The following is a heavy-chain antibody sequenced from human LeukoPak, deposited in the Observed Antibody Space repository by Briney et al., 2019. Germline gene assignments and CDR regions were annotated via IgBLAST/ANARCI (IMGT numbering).Heavy chain of an antibody. V-gene: IGHV1-18*01. J-gene: IGHJ5*02. CDR2: ISGFNAYT. Sequence: AASVKVSCKASGYSFTMYGISWVRQAPGQGLEWMGWISGFNAYTNYAQKLQGRVTMTTDTSASTAYMEVRGLRSDDTAVYYCARDHWSHYYGSGGENYLDPWGQGTLVTVSS. D-gene: IGHD3-10*01. CDR1: GYSFTMYG. CDR3: ARDHWSHYYGSGGENYLDP.